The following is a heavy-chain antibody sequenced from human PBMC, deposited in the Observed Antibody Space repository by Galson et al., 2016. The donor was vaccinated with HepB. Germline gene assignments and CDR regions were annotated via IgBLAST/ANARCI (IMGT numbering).Heavy chain of an antibody. D-gene: IGHD6-19*01. Sequence: SVKVSCKASGGTFSNYAISWVRQAPGQGLEWVGRIITILDIANYAQRFQGRVTITADKSTSTAYMELSSLRSEDTAVYYCARGLGSGWFGVLNYWGQGTLITVSS. CDR3: ARGLGSGWFGVLNY. CDR1: GGTFSNYA. V-gene: IGHV1-69*04. J-gene: IGHJ4*02. CDR2: IITILDIA.